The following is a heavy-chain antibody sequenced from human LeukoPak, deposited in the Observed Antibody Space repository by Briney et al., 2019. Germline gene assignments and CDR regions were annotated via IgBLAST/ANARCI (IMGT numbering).Heavy chain of an antibody. D-gene: IGHD1-26*01. CDR1: GGSFSGYY. V-gene: IGHV4-34*01. CDR3: ARNSGLRGRRYYFDY. CDR2: INHSGRT. J-gene: IGHJ4*02. Sequence: SETLSLTCAVYGGSFSGYYWSWIRQPPGKGLEWIGEINHSGRTNYNPSLKSRVTISVDTSKNQFSLKLSSVTAADTAVYYCARNSGLRGRRYYFDYWGQGTLVTVSS.